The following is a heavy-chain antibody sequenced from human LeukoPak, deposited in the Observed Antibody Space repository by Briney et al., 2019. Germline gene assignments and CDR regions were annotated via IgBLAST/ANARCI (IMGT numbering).Heavy chain of an antibody. CDR3: ARDRSASGNYYTYDY. V-gene: IGHV3-48*02. Sequence: GGSLRLSCAASGFRFSGYSMNWVRQAPGKGPEWLSYMSPVTNTIYYADSVMGRFTISRDNAKNSPYLQMNSLRDEDTAVYYCARDRSASGNYYTYDYWGQGTLVTVSS. CDR1: GFRFSGYS. D-gene: IGHD3-10*01. CDR2: MSPVTNTI. J-gene: IGHJ4*02.